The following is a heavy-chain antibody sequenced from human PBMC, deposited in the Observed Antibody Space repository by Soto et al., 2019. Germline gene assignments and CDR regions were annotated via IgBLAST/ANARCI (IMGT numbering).Heavy chain of an antibody. CDR1: GFTFSSYA. J-gene: IGHJ4*02. CDR2: ISGSGGST. Sequence: PGGSLRLSCAASGFTFSSYAMSWVRQAPGKGLEWVSAISGSGGSTYYADSVKGRFTISRDNSKNTLYLQMNSLRAEDTAVYYCAKEIVGATHPPHGQIVYWGQGTLVTVSS. V-gene: IGHV3-23*01. D-gene: IGHD1-26*01. CDR3: AKEIVGATHPPHGQIVY.